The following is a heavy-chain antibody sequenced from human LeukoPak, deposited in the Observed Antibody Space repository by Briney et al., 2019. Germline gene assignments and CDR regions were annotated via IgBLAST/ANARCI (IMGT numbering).Heavy chain of an antibody. CDR2: ISSSSSYI. CDR3: ARVGYYDILTGYYPPMYFDY. CDR1: EFSLSTSW. D-gene: IGHD3-9*01. J-gene: IGHJ4*02. V-gene: IGHV3-21*01. Sequence: PGGSLRLSCEASEFSLSTSWMSWVRQAPGKGLEWVSSISSSSSYIYYADSVKGRFTISRDNAKNSLYLQMNSLRAEDTAVYYCARVGYYDILTGYYPPMYFDYWGQGTLVTVSS.